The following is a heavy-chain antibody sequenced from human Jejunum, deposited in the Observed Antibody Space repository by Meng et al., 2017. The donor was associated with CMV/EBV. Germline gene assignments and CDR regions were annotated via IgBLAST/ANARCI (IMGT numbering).Heavy chain of an antibody. Sequence: PTACPVVVGWIRQPTGMARGWFGFIYWDDDKRYAPSLKTRVTITKDAPRQEVVLTMTNMCPADTATYFCVHRKDYSGNWNGGSADFWGQGALVTVSS. V-gene: IGHV2-5*05. D-gene: IGHD6-13*01. J-gene: IGHJ4*02. CDR2: IYWDDDK. CDR3: VHRKDYSGNWNGGSADF. CDR1: PTACPVV.